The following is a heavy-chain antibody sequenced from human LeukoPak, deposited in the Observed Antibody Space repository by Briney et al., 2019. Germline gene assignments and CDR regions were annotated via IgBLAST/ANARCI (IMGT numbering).Heavy chain of an antibody. CDR3: ARAGSYYYYGMDV. Sequence: ASVKVSCKASGYTFTTYGVSWVRQAPGQGLEWMGWISVSSGNTNYTQKLQGRVTMTTDTSTATAYMELSSLRSEDTAVYYCARAGSYYYYGMDVWGQGTTVTVSS. V-gene: IGHV1-18*01. D-gene: IGHD1-1*01. CDR2: ISVSSGNT. CDR1: GYTFTTYG. J-gene: IGHJ6*02.